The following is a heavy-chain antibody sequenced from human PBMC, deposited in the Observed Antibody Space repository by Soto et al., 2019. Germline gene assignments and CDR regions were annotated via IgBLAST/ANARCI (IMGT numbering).Heavy chain of an antibody. J-gene: IGHJ4*01. CDR1: GYTFTNYW. CDR3: ARVRRVPKYIWGSLPD. Sequence: GESLKISCNGSGYTFTNYWIGWVRHMPGKGLEWMGIIYPSDSGTRYNPSFQGQVTISADKSISTAYLQWSSLKASDTAMYYCARVRRVPKYIWGSLPDWGHGTLVTVSS. CDR2: IYPSDSGT. V-gene: IGHV5-51*01. D-gene: IGHD3-16*01.